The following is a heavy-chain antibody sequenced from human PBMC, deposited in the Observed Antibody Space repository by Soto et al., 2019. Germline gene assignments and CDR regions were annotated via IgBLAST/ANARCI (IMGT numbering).Heavy chain of an antibody. D-gene: IGHD6-13*01. CDR2: ISGSGGST. J-gene: IGHJ6*02. Sequence: GGSLRLSCAASGFTFSSYAMSWVRQAPGKGLEWVSAISGSGGSTYYADSVKGRFTISRDNSKNTLYLQMNSLRAEDTAVYYCANQWVAAAGTGSYYYYGMDVWGQGTTVTVSS. CDR3: ANQWVAAAGTGSYYYYGMDV. V-gene: IGHV3-23*01. CDR1: GFTFSSYA.